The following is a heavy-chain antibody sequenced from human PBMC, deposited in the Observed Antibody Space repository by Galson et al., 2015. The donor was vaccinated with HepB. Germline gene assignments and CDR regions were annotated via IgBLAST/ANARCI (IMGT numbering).Heavy chain of an antibody. J-gene: IGHJ5*02. CDR1: GFTVSSNY. Sequence: SLRLSCAVSGFTVSSNYMSWVRQAPGKGLEWVSVIYSGGSTYYADSVKGRFTISRDNSKNTLYLQMNSLRAEDTAVYYCARGRPRYCSGGSCYSSVHWCDPWGQGTLVTVSS. CDR2: IYSGGST. D-gene: IGHD2-15*01. CDR3: ARGRPRYCSGGSCYSSVHWCDP. V-gene: IGHV3-66*02.